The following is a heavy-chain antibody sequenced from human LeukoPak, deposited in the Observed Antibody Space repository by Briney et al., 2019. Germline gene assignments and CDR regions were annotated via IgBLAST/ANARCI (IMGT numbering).Heavy chain of an antibody. CDR1: GFTFSSYA. J-gene: IGHJ4*02. CDR3: ARSKQLDY. D-gene: IGHD6-13*01. CDR2: ISPGSSTI. Sequence: SGGSLRLSCAASGFTFSSYAMSWVRQAPGKGLEWVSYISPGSSTIYYADSVKGRFTISRDNAKNSLYLQMNSLRDEDTAVYYCARSKQLDYWGQGTLVTVSS. V-gene: IGHV3-48*02.